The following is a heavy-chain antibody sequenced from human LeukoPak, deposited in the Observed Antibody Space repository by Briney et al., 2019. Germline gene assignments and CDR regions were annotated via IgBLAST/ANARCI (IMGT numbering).Heavy chain of an antibody. J-gene: IGHJ6*02. CDR1: GYTFTSYA. V-gene: IGHV1-3*01. CDR2: INAGNGNT. D-gene: IGHD6-13*01. Sequence: GASVKVSCKASGYTFTSYAMHWVRQAPGQRLEWMGWINAGNGNTKYSQKFQGRVTITRDTSASTAYMELSSLRSEDTAVYYCARSDSSWYRVYYYYGMDVWGQGTTVTVSS. CDR3: ARSDSSWYRVYYYYGMDV.